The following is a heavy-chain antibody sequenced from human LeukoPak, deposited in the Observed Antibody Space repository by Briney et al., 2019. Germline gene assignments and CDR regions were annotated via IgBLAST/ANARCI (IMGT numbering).Heavy chain of an antibody. CDR1: GYTFTSYG. Sequence: ASVKVSCKASGYTFTSYGMSWVRQAPGQGLEWMGWISAYNGNTNYAQKLQGRVTMTTDTSTSTAYMELSRLRSDDTAVYYSARDRARRELLEYYYYGMDVWGQGTTVTVSS. CDR3: ARDRARRELLEYYYYGMDV. D-gene: IGHD1-26*01. V-gene: IGHV1-18*01. J-gene: IGHJ6*02. CDR2: ISAYNGNT.